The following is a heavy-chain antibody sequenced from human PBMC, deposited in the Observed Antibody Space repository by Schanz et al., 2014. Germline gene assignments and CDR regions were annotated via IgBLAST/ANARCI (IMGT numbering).Heavy chain of an antibody. J-gene: IGHJ3*02. V-gene: IGHV3-30*04. CDR3: AKDPHRDYGGKPQTFDI. CDR2: ISGNGGEK. Sequence: QVQLVESGGGVVQPGRSLRLSCAASGFSFSTYAMHWVRQAPGKGLRCVAVISGNGGEKYYADSVKGRFTISRDNSKNTLYLQMSSLRAEDTALYYCAKDPHRDYGGKPQTFDIWGQGTMVTVSS. D-gene: IGHD4-17*01. CDR1: GFSFSTYA.